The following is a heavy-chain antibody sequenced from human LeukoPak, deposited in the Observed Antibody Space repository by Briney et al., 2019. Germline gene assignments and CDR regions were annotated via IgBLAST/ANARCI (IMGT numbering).Heavy chain of an antibody. Sequence: GGSLRLSCAASGFTFSSYAMHWVRHAPGKGLEWVAFISYDGSNKYYADSVKGRFTISRDNAKNSLYLQMNSLRVEDTAVYYCARDNGNSYGHNWFDPWGQGTLVTVSS. CDR2: ISYDGSNK. J-gene: IGHJ5*02. D-gene: IGHD5-18*01. CDR3: ARDNGNSYGHNWFDP. V-gene: IGHV3-30-3*01. CDR1: GFTFSSYA.